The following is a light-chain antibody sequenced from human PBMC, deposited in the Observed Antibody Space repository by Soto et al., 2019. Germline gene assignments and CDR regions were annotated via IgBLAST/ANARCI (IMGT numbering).Light chain of an antibody. Sequence: QSALTQPPSASGSPGQSVTISCTGTGSDVGGYSYVSWYQQHPGKAPKLMIYEVSKRPSGVPDRFSGSKSGNTASLTVSGLQAEDEADYYCNSYAGSNHFVFGTGTKLTVL. V-gene: IGLV2-8*01. CDR1: GSDVGGYSY. J-gene: IGLJ1*01. CDR3: NSYAGSNHFV. CDR2: EVS.